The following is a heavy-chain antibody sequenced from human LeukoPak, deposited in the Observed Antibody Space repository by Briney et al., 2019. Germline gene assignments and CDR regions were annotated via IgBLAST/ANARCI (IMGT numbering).Heavy chain of an antibody. CDR1: GFPFEDYT. V-gene: IGHV3-9*01. CDR2: ITWNSGTV. J-gene: IGHJ4*02. CDR3: AKDIGIVVVTTTITYFDY. Sequence: QPGRSLRLSCAASGFPFEDYTMHWVRQAPGKGVEWVSSITWNSGTVGYADSVRGRFTVSRDNAKKSLYLQMNSLRAEDTAFYYCAKDIGIVVVTTTITYFDYWGQGTLVTVSS. D-gene: IGHD2-15*01.